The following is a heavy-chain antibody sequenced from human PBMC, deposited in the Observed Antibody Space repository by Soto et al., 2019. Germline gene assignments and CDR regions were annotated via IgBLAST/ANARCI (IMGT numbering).Heavy chain of an antibody. CDR1: GGSFSGYY. CDR2: INHSGST. V-gene: IGHV4-34*01. Sequence: SETLSLTCAVYGGSFSGYYWSWIRQPPGKGLEWIGEINHSGSTNYNPSLKSRVTISVDTSKNQFSLKLTSVTAVDTAVYYCARDYCDYFDYWGQGTLVTVSS. D-gene: IGHD4-17*01. J-gene: IGHJ4*02. CDR3: ARDYCDYFDY.